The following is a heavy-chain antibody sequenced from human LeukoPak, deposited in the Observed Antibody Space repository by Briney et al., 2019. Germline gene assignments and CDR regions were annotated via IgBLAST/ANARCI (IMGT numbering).Heavy chain of an antibody. CDR2: INPSGGST. CDR1: GYTFTSYY. CDR3: ARDLYDSSGYYYGFFDY. J-gene: IGHJ4*02. D-gene: IGHD3-22*01. Sequence: GASVKVSCKASGYTFTSYYMHWVRQAPGQGLEWMGIINPSGGSTSYAQKFQGRVTMTRDTSTSTVYMELSSLRSEDTAVYYCARDLYDSSGYYYGFFDYCGQGTLVTVSS. V-gene: IGHV1-46*01.